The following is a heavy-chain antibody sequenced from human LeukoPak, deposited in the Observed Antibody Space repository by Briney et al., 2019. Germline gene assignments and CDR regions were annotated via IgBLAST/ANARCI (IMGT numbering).Heavy chain of an antibody. Sequence: PSQTLSLTCTVSGGSISSGGYYWSWIRQHPGKGLEWIGYIYYSGSTYYNPSLKSRVTISVDRSKNQFSLKLSSVTAADTAVYYCARVSFGVVIHPHGGAFDIWGQGTMVTVSS. J-gene: IGHJ3*02. CDR3: ARVSFGVVIHPHGGAFDI. D-gene: IGHD3-3*01. V-gene: IGHV4-31*03. CDR2: IYYSGST. CDR1: GGSISSGGYY.